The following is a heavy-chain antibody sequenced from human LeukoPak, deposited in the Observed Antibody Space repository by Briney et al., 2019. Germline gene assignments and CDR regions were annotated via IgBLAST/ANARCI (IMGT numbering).Heavy chain of an antibody. CDR3: AAGYHNYIFDF. J-gene: IGHJ4*02. CDR1: GFPFSDHY. V-gene: IGHV3-11*01. CDR2: ISTRSRTI. D-gene: IGHD4-11*01. Sequence: GGSLRLSCAASGFPFSDHYMSWVRQAPGKGVEWVSYISTRSRTIYYADSVKRRFTISRDNAKNSLYLQMNSLRAEDTAVYYCAAGYHNYIFDFWGQGTVVTVSS.